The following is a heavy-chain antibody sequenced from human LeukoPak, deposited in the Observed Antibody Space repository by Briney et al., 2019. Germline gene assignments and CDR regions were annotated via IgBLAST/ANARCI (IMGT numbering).Heavy chain of an antibody. J-gene: IGHJ4*02. CDR3: AKDRFGIAAAGDDY. CDR1: GFTVSSNY. D-gene: IGHD6-13*01. CDR2: ISGSGGST. V-gene: IGHV3-23*01. Sequence: GGSLRLSCAASGFTVSSNYMSWVRQAPGKGLEWVSAISGSGGSTYYADSVKGRFTISRDNSKNTLYLQMNSLRAEDTAVYYCAKDRFGIAAAGDDYWGQGTLVTVSS.